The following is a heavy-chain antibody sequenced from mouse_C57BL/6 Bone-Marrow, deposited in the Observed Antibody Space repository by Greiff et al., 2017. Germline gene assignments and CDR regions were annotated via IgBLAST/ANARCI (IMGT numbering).Heavy chain of an antibody. CDR3: AREGWFYFDY. J-gene: IGHJ2*01. CDR2: IDPSDSYT. Sequence: QVQLQQPGAELVMPGASVKLSCKASGYTFTSYWMHWVKQRPGQGLEWIGEIDPSDSYTNYNQKFKGKSTLTVDKSSSTAYMQLSSLTSEDSAVXYCAREGWFYFDYWGQGTTLTVSA. V-gene: IGHV1-69*01. D-gene: IGHD2-3*01. CDR1: GYTFTSYW.